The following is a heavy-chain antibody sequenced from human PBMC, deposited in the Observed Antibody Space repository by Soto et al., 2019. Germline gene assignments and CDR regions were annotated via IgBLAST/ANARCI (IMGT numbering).Heavy chain of an antibody. Sequence: EALKISCQASGYSFTNYWIGWVRQMPGKGLEWMGMIYPGDSDTRYSPSFQGQVTISADKSISTAYLQWSSLKASDSAMYYCASYSRPYGRPFDDRGQGTQVRVS. D-gene: IGHD1-26*01. CDR3: ASYSRPYGRPFDD. CDR2: IYPGDSDT. V-gene: IGHV5-51*01. CDR1: GYSFTNYW. J-gene: IGHJ4*02.